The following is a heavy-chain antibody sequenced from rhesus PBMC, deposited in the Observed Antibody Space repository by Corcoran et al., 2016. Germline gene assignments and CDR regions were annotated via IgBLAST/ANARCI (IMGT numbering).Heavy chain of an antibody. J-gene: IGHJ4*01. CDR3: ATELLAGDY. CDR2: VDPEDGEA. V-gene: IGHV1-111*02. Sequence: EVQLAQSGAEVKKPGASVKISCKASGYTFTDSYLHWVRQASGKGLEWMGRVDPEDGEAIHAQKFQDRVTITADTSTDTADMELGSLRSEDTAVYYCATELLAGDYWGQGVLVTVSS. CDR1: GYTFTDSY. D-gene: IGHD2-2*01.